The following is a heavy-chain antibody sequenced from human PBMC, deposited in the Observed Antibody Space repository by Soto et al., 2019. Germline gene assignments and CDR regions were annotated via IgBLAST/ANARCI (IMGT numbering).Heavy chain of an antibody. CDR3: ARGVSIAAAGTFYYYYYMDV. Sequence: PSETLSLTCAVYGGSFSGYYWSWIRQPPGKGLEWIGEINHSGSTNYNPSLKSRVTISVDTSKNQFSLKLSSVTAADTAVYYCARGVSIAAAGTFYYYYYMDVWGKGTTVPSP. CDR2: INHSGST. V-gene: IGHV4-34*01. D-gene: IGHD6-13*01. J-gene: IGHJ6*03. CDR1: GGSFSGYY.